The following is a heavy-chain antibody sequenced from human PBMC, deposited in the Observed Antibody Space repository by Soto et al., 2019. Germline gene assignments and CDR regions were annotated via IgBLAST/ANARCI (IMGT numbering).Heavy chain of an antibody. CDR1: GYTFTSYG. CDR2: ISAYNGNT. V-gene: IGHV1-18*01. J-gene: IGHJ3*02. Sequence: ASVKVSCKASGYTFTSYGISWVRQAPGQGLEWMGWISAYNGNTNYAQKLQGRVTMTTDTSTDTAYMELRSLRSDDTAVYYCARDPQPEDIVVVVAATPGADAFDIWGQGTMVTVSS. D-gene: IGHD2-15*01. CDR3: ARDPQPEDIVVVVAATPGADAFDI.